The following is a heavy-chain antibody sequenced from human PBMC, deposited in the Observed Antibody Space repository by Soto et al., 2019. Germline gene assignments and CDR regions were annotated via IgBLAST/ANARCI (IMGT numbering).Heavy chain of an antibody. V-gene: IGHV1-2*02. Sequence: QVQLVQSGAEVKKPGASVKVSCKTSGYTFADYYVHWVRQAPGQGLEWMGWINANSGATNYALRFQGKVTMTRDTSIKTAYMELSSLRSDDTAVYYCARLGGPEAGDVRGSFFQHWGQGTLVTVSS. CDR3: ARLGGPEAGDVRGSFFQH. CDR1: GYTFADYY. D-gene: IGHD4-17*01. J-gene: IGHJ1*01. CDR2: INANSGAT.